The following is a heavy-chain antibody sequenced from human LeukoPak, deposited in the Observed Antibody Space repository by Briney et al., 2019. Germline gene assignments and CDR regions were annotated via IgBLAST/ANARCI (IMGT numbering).Heavy chain of an antibody. D-gene: IGHD6-13*01. J-gene: IGHJ4*02. CDR2: IDYSGST. V-gene: IGHV4-39*01. CDR1: GDSIRSSTYY. CDR3: ARHGYTSGWYKFDY. Sequence: SETLSLTCTVSGDSIRSSTYYWGWIRQPPGKGLEWIGSIDYSGSTYYNPSLKSRVTKFVDTSKNQFSLKLSSVTAADTAVYYCARHGYTSGWYKFDYWGQGTLVTVSS.